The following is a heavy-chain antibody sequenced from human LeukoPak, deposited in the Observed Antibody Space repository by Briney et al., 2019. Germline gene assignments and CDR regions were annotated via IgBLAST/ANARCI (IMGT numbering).Heavy chain of an antibody. CDR2: INWKGGST. Sequence: GGSLRLSCAAPGFTFDDYGMSGVRQAPGKGLEGVSGINWKGGSTGYADSVKGRFTISRDNAKNSLYLQMNSLRAEDTALYYCARRFRWSPFDYWGQGALVTVSS. D-gene: IGHD2-15*01. V-gene: IGHV3-20*04. CDR1: GFTFDDYG. J-gene: IGHJ4*02. CDR3: ARRFRWSPFDY.